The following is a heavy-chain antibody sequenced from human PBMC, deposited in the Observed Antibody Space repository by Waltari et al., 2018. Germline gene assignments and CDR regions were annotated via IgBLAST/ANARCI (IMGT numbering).Heavy chain of an antibody. Sequence: QVQLQESGPGLVKPSETLSLTCTVSGGSISSYYWSWIRQPPGKGLEWIGYIYYSGSTNYNPSLKSRVTISVDTSKNQFSLKLSSVTAADTAVYYCARIEWGNGDWNYSFYFDYWGQGTLVTVSS. D-gene: IGHD1-7*01. V-gene: IGHV4-59*08. CDR2: IYYSGST. J-gene: IGHJ4*02. CDR1: GGSISSYY. CDR3: ARIEWGNGDWNYSFYFDY.